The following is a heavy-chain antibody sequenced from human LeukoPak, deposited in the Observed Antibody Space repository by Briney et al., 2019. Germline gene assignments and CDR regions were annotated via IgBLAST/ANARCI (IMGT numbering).Heavy chain of an antibody. D-gene: IGHD3-22*01. J-gene: IGHJ4*02. CDR1: GYTFTSYG. V-gene: IGHV1-18*01. CDR3: ARSAAYYYDSSGYYYGSFDY. Sequence: ASVKVSCKASGYTFTSYGISWVRQAPGQGPEWMGWISAYNGNTNYAQKLQGRVTMTTDTSTSTAYMELRSLRSDDTAVYYCARSAAYYYDSSGYYYGSFDYWGQGTLVTVSS. CDR2: ISAYNGNT.